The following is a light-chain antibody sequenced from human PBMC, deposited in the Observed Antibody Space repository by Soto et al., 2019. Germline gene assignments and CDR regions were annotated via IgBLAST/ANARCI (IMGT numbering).Light chain of an antibody. J-gene: IGKJ2*02. CDR3: QQSYSILRT. V-gene: IGKV1-39*01. CDR2: AAS. CDR1: QSISNH. Sequence: IQMTQSPSSLSASEADRVIITCRASQSISNHLNWYQQKPGKAPKLLIFAASSLQSGVPPRFSGSGSGTEFALIITSLQPEDSATYYCQQSYSILRTFGQGTKVDI.